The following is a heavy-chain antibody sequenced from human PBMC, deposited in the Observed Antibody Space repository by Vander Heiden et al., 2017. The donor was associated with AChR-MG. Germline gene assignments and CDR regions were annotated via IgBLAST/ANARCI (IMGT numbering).Heavy chain of an antibody. CDR2: IKSKTDGGTT. CDR1: GFTFSNAW. V-gene: IGHV3-15*01. D-gene: IGHD3-22*01. Sequence: EVQLVESGGGLVKPGGSLRLSCAASGFTFSNAWMGWVRQAPGKGLEWVGRIKSKTDGGTTDYAAPVKGRFTISRDDSKNTLYLQMNSLKTEDTAVYYCTTDRYYYDSSGHYPGDYWGQGTLVTVSS. CDR3: TTDRYYYDSSGHYPGDY. J-gene: IGHJ4*02.